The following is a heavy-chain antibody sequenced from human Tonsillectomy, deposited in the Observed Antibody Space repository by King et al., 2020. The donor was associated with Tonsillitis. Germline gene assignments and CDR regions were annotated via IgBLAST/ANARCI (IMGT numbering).Heavy chain of an antibody. J-gene: IGHJ6*03. V-gene: IGHV4-34*01. CDR3: ARGRYLGYYYYYMDV. CDR2: INHSGST. D-gene: IGHD3-9*01. CDR1: GGSFSDYY. Sequence: VQLQQWGAGLLKPSETLSLTCAVYGGSFSDYYWSWIRQPPGKGLEWIGEINHSGSTNYNPSLKSRVTISVDTSKNQFSLKLGSVTAADTAVYYCARGRYLGYYYYYMDVWGKGTTVIVSS.